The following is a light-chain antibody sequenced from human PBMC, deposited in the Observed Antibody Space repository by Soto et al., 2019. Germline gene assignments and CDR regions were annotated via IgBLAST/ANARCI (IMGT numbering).Light chain of an antibody. CDR2: AAS. CDR1: QSISSY. J-gene: IGKJ4*01. V-gene: IGKV1-39*01. CDR3: QQSYSTLLT. Sequence: DIQMTQSPSSLSASGGDRVTITCRANQSISSYLNWYQQKPGKAPKLLIYAASSLQSGVLSRFSGSGSGTDFTLTISSLQPEDFATYYCQQSYSTLLTFGGGTKVEIK.